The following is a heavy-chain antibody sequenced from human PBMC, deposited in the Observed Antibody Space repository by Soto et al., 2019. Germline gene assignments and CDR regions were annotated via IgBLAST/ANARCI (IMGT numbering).Heavy chain of an antibody. CDR1: GFTFSSYG. V-gene: IGHV3-30*18. D-gene: IGHD1-26*01. CDR2: ISYDGSNK. CDR3: AKDWRRYGLGGTYYYGMDV. J-gene: IGHJ6*02. Sequence: QVQLVESGGGVVQPGRSLRLSCAASGFTFSSYGMHWVRQAPGKGLEWVAVISYDGSNKYYADSVKGRFTISRDNSKNTLYLKMNSLRAEDTAVYYCAKDWRRYGLGGTYYYGMDVWGQGTTVTVSS.